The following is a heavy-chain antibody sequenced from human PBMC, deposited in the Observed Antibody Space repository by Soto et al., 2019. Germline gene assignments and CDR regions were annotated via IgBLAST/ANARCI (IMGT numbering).Heavy chain of an antibody. D-gene: IGHD2-2*02. CDR1: GFTFSSYS. V-gene: IGHV3-21*01. Sequence: EVRLVESGGGLVKPGGSLRLSCVASGFTFSSYSMNWVRQAPGKGLEWVSSISSGSTYIYYADSVKGRFTISRDDAKNSLDLQMNSLSAEDTAVYYCARDRGYCSSTSCYMSTMDAFDIWGQGTMVTVSS. CDR3: ARDRGYCSSTSCYMSTMDAFDI. CDR2: ISSGSTYI. J-gene: IGHJ3*02.